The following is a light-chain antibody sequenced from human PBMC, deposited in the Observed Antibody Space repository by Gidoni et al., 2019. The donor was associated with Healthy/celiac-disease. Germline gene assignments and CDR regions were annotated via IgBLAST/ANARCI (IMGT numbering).Light chain of an antibody. CDR3: QQYDNLPYT. V-gene: IGKV1-33*01. J-gene: IGKJ2*01. CDR2: DAS. CDR1: KDIRNY. Sequence: DIQMTQSPSSLSASVGDRVTITCQASKDIRNYLNWDQQKPGKAPKLLIYDASNLETGVPSRFSGSGSGTDFTFTISSLQPEDIATYYCQQYDNLPYTFGQGTKLEIK.